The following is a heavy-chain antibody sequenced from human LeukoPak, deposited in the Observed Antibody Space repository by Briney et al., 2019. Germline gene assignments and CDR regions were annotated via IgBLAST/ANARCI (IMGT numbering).Heavy chain of an antibody. CDR1: GGSISSGGYC. D-gene: IGHD3-16*01. J-gene: IGHJ4*02. CDR2: IYYTGTT. CDR3: ARLFPSWGVAAYFDY. Sequence: TLSLTCTVSGGSISSGGYCWSWIRQHPEKGLEWIGYIYYTGTTFYNPSLKSRVTISVDTSKNQFSLKLSSVTAADTAVYYCARLFPSWGVAAYFDYWGQGTLVTVSS. V-gene: IGHV4-31*03.